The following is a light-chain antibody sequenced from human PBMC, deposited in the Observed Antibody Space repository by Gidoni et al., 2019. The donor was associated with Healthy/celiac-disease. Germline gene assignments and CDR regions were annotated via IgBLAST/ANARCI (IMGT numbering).Light chain of an antibody. V-gene: IGKV3-11*01. J-gene: IGKJ5*01. CDR3: QQRSNWPGT. CDR2: DAS. CDR1: QSVSSY. Sequence: EIVLTQSPATLSLSPGERATLSCRASQSVSSYLAWYQQKPGQAPRHLIYDASNRATGIPARFSGSGSGTDFTLTISSLEPEDFAVYYCQQRSNWPGTFGQGTRLEIK.